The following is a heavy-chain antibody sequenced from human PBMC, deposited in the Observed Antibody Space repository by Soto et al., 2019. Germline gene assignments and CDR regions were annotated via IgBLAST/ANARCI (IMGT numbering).Heavy chain of an antibody. CDR2: INRDGIEK. J-gene: IGHJ3*01. CDR1: GFTFSSYW. Sequence: QPGGSLRLSCAASGFTFSSYWMTWVRQAPGKGLEWVANINRDGIEKHYVDSVKGRFTISRDNAKNSLYLQMDSLRVEDTAVYYCAGDGCSGTSCYVGACDVWGQGTMVTVSS. CDR3: AGDGCSGTSCYVGACDV. D-gene: IGHD2-2*01. V-gene: IGHV3-7*01.